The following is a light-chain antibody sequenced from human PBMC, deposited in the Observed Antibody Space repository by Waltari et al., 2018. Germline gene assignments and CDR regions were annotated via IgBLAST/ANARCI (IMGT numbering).Light chain of an antibody. CDR2: EVS. Sequence: QSALTQPASVSGSPGQSITISCTGTSSDVGGYNHVSWSQQHPGKAPKLMIYEVSNRPSGVSNRFSGSKSGNTASLTISGLQAEDEADYYCSSYTSSSTPNWVFGGGTKLTVL. CDR1: SSDVGGYNH. V-gene: IGLV2-14*01. CDR3: SSYTSSSTPNWV. J-gene: IGLJ3*02.